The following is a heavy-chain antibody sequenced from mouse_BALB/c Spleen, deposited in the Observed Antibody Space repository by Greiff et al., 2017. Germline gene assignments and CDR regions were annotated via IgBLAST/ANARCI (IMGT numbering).Heavy chain of an antibody. CDR3: TRSAYYGTYAMDD. Sequence: QVQLQQPGAELVRPGASVKLSCKASGYTFTSYWINWVKQRPGQGLEWIGNIYPSDSYTNYNQKFKDKATLTVDKSSSTAYMQLSSPTSEDSAVYYGTRSAYYGTYAMDDWGQGTSVTVSS. D-gene: IGHD2-10*01. CDR1: GYTFTSYW. V-gene: IGHV1-69*02. CDR2: IYPSDSYT. J-gene: IGHJ4*01.